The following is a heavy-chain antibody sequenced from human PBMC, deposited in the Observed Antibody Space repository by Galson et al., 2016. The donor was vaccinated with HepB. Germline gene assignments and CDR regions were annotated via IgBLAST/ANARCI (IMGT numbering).Heavy chain of an antibody. Sequence: SLRLSCAASGFTFSDYWMNWVRQAPGKGLEWVANIRPEGSGKNYVDSVKGRFNISRDNPKKSMYLQMNILRAEDTAVYYCARGLDATMGGGWHYGMDVWGQGTTVTVSS. CDR3: ARGLDATMGGGWHYGMDV. D-gene: IGHD5-18*01. CDR1: GFTFSDYW. V-gene: IGHV3-7*01. J-gene: IGHJ6*02. CDR2: IRPEGSGK.